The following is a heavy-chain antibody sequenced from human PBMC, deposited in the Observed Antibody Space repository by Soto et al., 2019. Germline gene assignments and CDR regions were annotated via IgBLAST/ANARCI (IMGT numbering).Heavy chain of an antibody. D-gene: IGHD2-15*01. CDR1: GFTFSSYG. CDR2: ISYDGSNK. J-gene: IGHJ4*02. Sequence: QVQLVESGGGVVQPGRSLRLSCAASGFTFSSYGMHWVRQAPGKGLEWVAVISYDGSNKYYADSVKGRFTISRDNSKNTLYLQMHSLRAEDTAVYYCAKDSLGYCSGGSCYRGFDYWGQGTLVTVSS. CDR3: AKDSLGYCSGGSCYRGFDY. V-gene: IGHV3-30*18.